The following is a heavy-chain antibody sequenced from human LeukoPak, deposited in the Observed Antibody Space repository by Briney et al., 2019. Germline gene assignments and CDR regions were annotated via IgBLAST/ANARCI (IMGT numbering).Heavy chain of an antibody. Sequence: SVKVSCKASGGTFSSYAISWVRQAPGQGLEWMGGIIPIFGTANYAQKFQGRVTITADESTSTAYMELSSLRSEDTAVYYCAKNFLTIFGVVPMEFDYWGQGTLVTVSS. D-gene: IGHD3-3*01. V-gene: IGHV1-69*13. CDR2: IIPIFGTA. J-gene: IGHJ4*02. CDR1: GGTFSSYA. CDR3: AKNFLTIFGVVPMEFDY.